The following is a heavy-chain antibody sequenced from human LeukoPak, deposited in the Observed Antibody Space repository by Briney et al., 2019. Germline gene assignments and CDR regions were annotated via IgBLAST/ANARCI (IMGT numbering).Heavy chain of an antibody. Sequence: SETLSLTCTVSGYSISSGYYWGWIRQPPGKGLEWIGSIYHSGSTYYNPSLKSRVTISADTSKNQFSLKLSSVTAADTAVYYCARDQRELPLDYWGQGTLVTVSS. CDR1: GYSISSGYY. J-gene: IGHJ4*02. CDR2: IYHSGST. D-gene: IGHD1-26*01. CDR3: ARDQRELPLDY. V-gene: IGHV4-38-2*02.